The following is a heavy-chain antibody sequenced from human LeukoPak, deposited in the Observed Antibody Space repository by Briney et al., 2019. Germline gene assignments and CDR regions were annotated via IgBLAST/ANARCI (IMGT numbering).Heavy chain of an antibody. J-gene: IGHJ6*03. V-gene: IGHV3-23*01. Sequence: GGSLRLSCAASGFTFSSYGMSWVRQAPGKGLEWVSAISGSGGSTYYADSVKGRFTISRDNSKNTLYLQMNSLRAEDTAVYYCAKDSPYYDILTGFYNYGYYMDVWGKGTTVTVSS. CDR2: ISGSGGST. D-gene: IGHD3-9*01. CDR3: AKDSPYYDILTGFYNYGYYMDV. CDR1: GFTFSSYG.